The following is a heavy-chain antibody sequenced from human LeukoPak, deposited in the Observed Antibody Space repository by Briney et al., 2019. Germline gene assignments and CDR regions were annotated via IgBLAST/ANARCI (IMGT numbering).Heavy chain of an antibody. CDR2: IKQDGSET. V-gene: IGHV3-7*01. CDR3: ARDQGILFFDS. D-gene: IGHD2-21*01. J-gene: IGHJ4*02. CDR1: GYTFSNYW. Sequence: GGSLRLSCSASGYTFSNYWMSWVRQAPGKGLEYVANIKQDGSETYYVDSVKGRFTISRDNAKNSLYLQMNSLRVEDTAVYHCARDQGILFFDSWGQGTLVTVSS.